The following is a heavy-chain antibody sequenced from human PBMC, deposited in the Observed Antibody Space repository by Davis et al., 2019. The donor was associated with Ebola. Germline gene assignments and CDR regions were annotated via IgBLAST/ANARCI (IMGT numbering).Heavy chain of an antibody. CDR2: ISWNSGSI. Sequence: SLKISCAASGFTFDDYAMHWVRQAPGKGLEWVSGISWNSGSIGYADSVKGRFTISRDNAKNSLYLQMNSLRAEDTALYYCAKDLRSTSYYYYGMDVWGQGTTVTVSS. CDR3: AKDLRSTSYYYYGMDV. J-gene: IGHJ6*02. CDR1: GFTFDDYA. V-gene: IGHV3-9*01. D-gene: IGHD2-2*01.